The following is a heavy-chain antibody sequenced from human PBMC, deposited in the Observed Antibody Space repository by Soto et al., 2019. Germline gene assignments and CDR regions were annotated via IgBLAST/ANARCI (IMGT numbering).Heavy chain of an antibody. CDR3: AKDHGSSWSYYFDY. J-gene: IGHJ4*02. Sequence: LRLSCAASGFTFSSYGMHWVRQAPGKGLEWVSVISYDGSNKYYADSVKGRFTISRDNSKNTLYLQMNSLRAEDTAVYYCAKDHGSSWSYYFDYWGQGTLVTVSS. V-gene: IGHV3-30*18. CDR2: ISYDGSNK. D-gene: IGHD6-13*01. CDR1: GFTFSSYG.